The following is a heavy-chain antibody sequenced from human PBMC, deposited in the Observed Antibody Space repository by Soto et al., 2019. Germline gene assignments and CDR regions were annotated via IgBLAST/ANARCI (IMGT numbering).Heavy chain of an antibody. CDR1: GFTFRTYS. CDR3: ARDNGDYGDYFDY. CDR2: ISSSTSFI. V-gene: IGHV3-21*01. J-gene: IGHJ4*02. Sequence: GGSLRLSCAASGFTFRTYSMNWVRQAPGKGLEWVSSISSSTSFIYYADSVKGRFTISRDNAKDSLYLQMNSLRAEDTAVYYCARDNGDYGDYFDYWGQGILVTVSS. D-gene: IGHD4-17*01.